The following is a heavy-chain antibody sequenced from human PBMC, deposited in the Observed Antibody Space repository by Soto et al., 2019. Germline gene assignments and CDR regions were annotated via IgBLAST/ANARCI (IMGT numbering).Heavy chain of an antibody. CDR2: TRNKANSYTT. CDR1: GLTFSDHY. J-gene: IGHJ4*02. Sequence: GGSLRLSCAASGLTFSDHYMDWVRQAPGKGLEWVGRTRNKANSYTTEYAASVKGRFTISRDDSKNSLYLQMNSLKTEDTAVYYCARFGVVTEDFDYWGQGTLVTVSS. CDR3: ARFGVVTEDFDY. D-gene: IGHD3-3*01. V-gene: IGHV3-72*01.